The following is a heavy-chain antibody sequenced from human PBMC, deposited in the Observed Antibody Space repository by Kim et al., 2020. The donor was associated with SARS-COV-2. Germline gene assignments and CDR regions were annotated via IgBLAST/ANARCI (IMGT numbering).Heavy chain of an antibody. D-gene: IGHD3-22*01. Sequence: SETLSLTCTVSGGSISSYYWSWIRQPPGKGLEWIGYIYYSGSTNYNPSLKSRVTISVDTSKNQFSLKLSSVTAADTAVYYCARTRWVYYYDSSGNMYFDLWGRGTLVTVSS. J-gene: IGHJ2*01. CDR1: GGSISSYY. CDR2: IYYSGST. V-gene: IGHV4-59*13. CDR3: ARTRWVYYYDSSGNMYFDL.